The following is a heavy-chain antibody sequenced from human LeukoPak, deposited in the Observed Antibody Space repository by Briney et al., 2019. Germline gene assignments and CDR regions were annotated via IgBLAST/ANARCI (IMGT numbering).Heavy chain of an antibody. CDR1: EFTFSSYA. CDR3: ASASTPGFGLSGFDY. CDR2: ISSDGSNK. Sequence: PGGSLRLSCGASEFTFSSYAMHWVRQAPGKGLEWVAVISSDGSNKYYADSVKGRFTISRDNSKSTLYLQMDSLRAEDTAVYYCASASTPGFGLSGFDYWGQGTLVTVSS. D-gene: IGHD5/OR15-5a*01. V-gene: IGHV3-30-3*01. J-gene: IGHJ4*02.